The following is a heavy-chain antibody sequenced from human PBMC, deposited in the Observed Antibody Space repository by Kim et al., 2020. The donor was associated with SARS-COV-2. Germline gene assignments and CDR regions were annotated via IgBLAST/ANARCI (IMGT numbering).Heavy chain of an antibody. J-gene: IGHJ4*02. CDR3: ARVEIDCSGGSCYSGVYFDY. Sequence: ASVKVSCKASGYTFTSYYMHWVRQAPGQGLEWMGIINPSGGSTSYAQKFQGRVTMTRDTSTSTVYMELSSLRSEDTAVYYCARVEIDCSGGSCYSGVYFDYWGQGTLVTVSS. CDR1: GYTFTSYY. CDR2: INPSGGST. V-gene: IGHV1-46*01. D-gene: IGHD2-15*01.